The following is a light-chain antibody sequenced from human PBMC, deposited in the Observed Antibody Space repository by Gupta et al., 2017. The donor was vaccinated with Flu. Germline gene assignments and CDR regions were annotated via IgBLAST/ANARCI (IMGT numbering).Light chain of an antibody. V-gene: IGKV3-20*01. Sequence: GTLSLSPGERATLSCRASQSVSSNYLAWYQQKPGQAPRLLFYGASSRATGIPDRFSGSGSGTDFSLTISRLEPEDFAVYYCQQYGSFPWTFGQGTKVEIK. CDR2: GAS. CDR3: QQYGSFPWT. CDR1: QSVSSNY. J-gene: IGKJ1*01.